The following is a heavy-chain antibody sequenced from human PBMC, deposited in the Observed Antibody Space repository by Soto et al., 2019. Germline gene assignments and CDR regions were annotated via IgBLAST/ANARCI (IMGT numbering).Heavy chain of an antibody. J-gene: IGHJ4*02. D-gene: IGHD6-13*01. CDR1: GLTVRSNF. Sequence: GGSLRLSCAASGLTVRSNFMTWVRQAPGKGLEWVSVISSAGITYYADSVKGRFTISRDNSKNTLYLQMNSLRVEDTAVYYCAREKQPTIASARLDYGGQGTLVTVSS. V-gene: IGHV3-66*01. CDR3: AREKQPTIASARLDY. CDR2: ISSAGIT.